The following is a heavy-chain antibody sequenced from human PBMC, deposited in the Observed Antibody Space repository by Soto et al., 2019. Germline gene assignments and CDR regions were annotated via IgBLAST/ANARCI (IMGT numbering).Heavy chain of an antibody. J-gene: IGHJ4*02. Sequence: LRLSCAASGFTFSSYGMHWVRQAPGKGLGWVAVISYDGSNKYYADSVKGRFTISRDNSKNTLYLQMNSLRAEDTAVYYCAKDQGMSTIFGVVITDPDYWGQGTLVTV. D-gene: IGHD3-3*01. CDR3: AKDQGMSTIFGVVITDPDY. V-gene: IGHV3-30*18. CDR2: ISYDGSNK. CDR1: GFTFSSYG.